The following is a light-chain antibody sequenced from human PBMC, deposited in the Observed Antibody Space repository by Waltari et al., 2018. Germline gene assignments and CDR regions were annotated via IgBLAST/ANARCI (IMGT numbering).Light chain of an antibody. CDR3: QRRGHWPPGAT. Sequence: EIVLTQSPATLSLSPGERATLSCRASQRVSRYLAWYQQKPGQAPRLLIYDASNRATGIPARFSGSVSGTDFTLTISSLEPEDFAVYYCQRRGHWPPGATFGPGTRVDIK. CDR1: QRVSRY. CDR2: DAS. V-gene: IGKV3-11*01. J-gene: IGKJ3*01.